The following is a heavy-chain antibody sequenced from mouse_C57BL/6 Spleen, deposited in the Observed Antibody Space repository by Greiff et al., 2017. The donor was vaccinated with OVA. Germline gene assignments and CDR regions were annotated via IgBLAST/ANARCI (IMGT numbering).Heavy chain of an antibody. J-gene: IGHJ1*03. D-gene: IGHD1-1*01. CDR2: IYPGDGDT. CDR1: GYAFSSSW. V-gene: IGHV1-82*01. Sequence: QVQLQQSGPELVKPGASVKISCKASGYAFSSSWMNWVKQRPGKGLEWIGRIYPGDGDTNYNGKFKGKATLTADKSSSTAYMQLSSLTSEDSAVYFCARPLYYGSSYNWYFDVWGTGTTVTVSS. CDR3: ARPLYYGSSYNWYFDV.